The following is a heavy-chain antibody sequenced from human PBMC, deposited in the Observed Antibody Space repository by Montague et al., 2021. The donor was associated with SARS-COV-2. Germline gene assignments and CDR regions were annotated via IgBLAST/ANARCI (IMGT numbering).Heavy chain of an antibody. CDR2: IYHTGST. D-gene: IGHD3-10*01. Sequence: SETLSLTCVVSGDSISTANWWTWVRLPPGKALGSVGEIYHTGSTNYKPSLRRRVIMSVAKSWHQSPLRLTSVTAADTAIYYGAGKGSGGSDLAYWGQGTLVTASS. V-gene: IGHV4-4*02. CDR3: AGKGSGGSDLAY. CDR1: GDSISTANW. J-gene: IGHJ4*02.